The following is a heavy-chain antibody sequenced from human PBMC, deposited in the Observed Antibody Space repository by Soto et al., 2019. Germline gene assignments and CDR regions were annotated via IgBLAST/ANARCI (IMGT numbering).Heavy chain of an antibody. CDR3: AREPPPMIGILTGHFDH. D-gene: IGHD3-9*01. Sequence: QVQLQESGPGLVKPPETLSLTCTVSGGSMSNYYWSWIRQPAGKGLEWIGRIYTTGSTHYNPSLNSRATPTIAMSNNQGSLKLNPVTAPATPVYYCAREPPPMIGILTGHFDHWGQGTLVTVSS. J-gene: IGHJ4*02. CDR2: IYTTGST. V-gene: IGHV4-4*07. CDR1: GGSMSNYY.